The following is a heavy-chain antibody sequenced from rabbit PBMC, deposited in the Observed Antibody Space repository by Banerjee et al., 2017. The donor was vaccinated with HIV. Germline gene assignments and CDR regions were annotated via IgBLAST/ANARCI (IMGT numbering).Heavy chain of an antibody. J-gene: IGHJ3*01. V-gene: IGHV1S45*01. D-gene: IGHD7-1*01. CDR2: IYVSGSA. CDR3: AKSGYTNYGTALTRLDL. Sequence: QEQLVESGGGLVQPEGSLTLTCTASGFSFSRSYYVCWVRQAPGKGLEWIACIYVSGSAYYATWAKGRFTISKTSSITMTLQMTNLTGADTATYFCAKSGYTNYGTALTRLDLWGQGTLVTDS. CDR1: GFSFSRSYY.